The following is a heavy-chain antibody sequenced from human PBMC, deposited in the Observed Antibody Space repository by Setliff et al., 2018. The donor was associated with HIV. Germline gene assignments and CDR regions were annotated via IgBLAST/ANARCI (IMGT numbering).Heavy chain of an antibody. J-gene: IGHJ1*01. Sequence: PSETLSLTCAVSGGSIRSSGYSWSWIRQPPGKGLEWIGYISQSGSTYYNPSLKSRVTISVDRSKNQFSLKLSSVTAADTAVYYCARGPHYYNSSGQISAEYFQHWGQGTLVTVSS. CDR1: GGSIRSSGYS. D-gene: IGHD3-22*01. CDR3: ARGPHYYNSSGQISAEYFQH. V-gene: IGHV4-30-2*01. CDR2: ISQSGST.